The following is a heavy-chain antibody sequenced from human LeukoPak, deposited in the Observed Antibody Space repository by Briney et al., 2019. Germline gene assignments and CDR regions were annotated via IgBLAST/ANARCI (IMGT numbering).Heavy chain of an antibody. CDR2: ISSSFSTI. Sequence: GGSLRLSCAASGFIFRSYSMNWVRQAPGKGLEWISYISSSFSTIYYADSVKGRFTISRDNAKNSLYLQMNSLRAEDTAVYYCARDNDLLRYFDWPLDYWGQGTLVTVSS. CDR3: ARDNDLLRYFDWPLDY. J-gene: IGHJ4*02. V-gene: IGHV3-48*04. D-gene: IGHD3-9*01. CDR1: GFIFRSYS.